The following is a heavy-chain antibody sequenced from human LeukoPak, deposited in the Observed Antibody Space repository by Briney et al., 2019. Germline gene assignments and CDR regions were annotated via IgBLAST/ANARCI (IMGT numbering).Heavy chain of an antibody. V-gene: IGHV3-49*04. Sequence: PGGSLRLSCTASGFTFGDFAMTWVRQAPGKGLEWVGFIRSKAYGGTTEYAASVKGRFTISRDDSKSIAYLQMNSLRAEDTAVYYCARDRDIVVVPAGIDYWGQGTLVTVSS. J-gene: IGHJ4*02. CDR2: IRSKAYGGTT. D-gene: IGHD2-2*01. CDR3: ARDRDIVVVPAGIDY. CDR1: GFTFGDFA.